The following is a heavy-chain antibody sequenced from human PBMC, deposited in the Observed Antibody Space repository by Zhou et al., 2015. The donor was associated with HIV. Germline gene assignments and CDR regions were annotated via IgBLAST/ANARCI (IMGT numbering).Heavy chain of an antibody. CDR1: GATFSRFA. J-gene: IGHJ6*04. V-gene: IGHV1-69*17. CDR2: IIPSFGIA. CDR3: ARAPIIAAVNRYYYYVWTS. Sequence: QVQLVQSGAEVKKPGSSVKVSCKASGATFSRFAITWLRQAPGRGLEWMAGIIPSFGIANVAQMFRDRVSIDADKSTSIAYMELSSLRSDDTAVYYCARAPIIAAVNRYYYYVWTSGPKGPGPPSPQ. D-gene: IGHD3-16*02.